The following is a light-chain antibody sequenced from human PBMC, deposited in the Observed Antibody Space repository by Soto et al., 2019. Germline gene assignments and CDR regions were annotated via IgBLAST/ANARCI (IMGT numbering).Light chain of an antibody. J-gene: IGKJ1*01. V-gene: IGKV3-20*01. Sequence: ETVLTQSPGTLSLSPGERATLSCRASQTIRSNYLAWYRQTPGQAPRLLIYGASNRATGIADRFSGSGSGEDFTLIISSLEPEDFALYYCQQYGSSPWTFGQGTKVEIK. CDR1: QTIRSNY. CDR2: GAS. CDR3: QQYGSSPWT.